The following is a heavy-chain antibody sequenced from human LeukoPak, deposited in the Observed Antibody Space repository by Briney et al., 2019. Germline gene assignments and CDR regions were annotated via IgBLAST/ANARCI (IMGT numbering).Heavy chain of an antibody. Sequence: PSETLSLTCAVYGGSFSGYYWNWIRQPPGKGLEWIGEINHSGSTNYNPSLRSRVTISVDTSKSQFSLKLSSVTAADTAVYYCARAQYVDISGFYPGYWGQGTLVTVS. J-gene: IGHJ4*02. D-gene: IGHD3-22*01. V-gene: IGHV4-34*01. CDR3: ARAQYVDISGFYPGY. CDR1: GGSFSGYY. CDR2: INHSGST.